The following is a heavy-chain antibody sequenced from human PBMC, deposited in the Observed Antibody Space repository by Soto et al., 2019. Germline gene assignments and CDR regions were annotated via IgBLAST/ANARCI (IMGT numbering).Heavy chain of an antibody. V-gene: IGHV3-74*01. D-gene: IGHD2-2*02. CDR1: GFTFSSYW. J-gene: IGHJ5*02. Sequence: QAGGSLRLSCAASGFTFSSYWMHWVRQAPGKGLVWVSRINSDGSSTSYADSVKGRFTISRDNAKNTLYLQMNSLRAEDTAVYYCARPGVPADKPNWFDPWGQGTLVTVSS. CDR3: ARPGVPADKPNWFDP. CDR2: INSDGSST.